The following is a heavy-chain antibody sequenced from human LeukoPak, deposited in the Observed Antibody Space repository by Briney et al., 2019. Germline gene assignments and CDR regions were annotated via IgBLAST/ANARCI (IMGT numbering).Heavy chain of an antibody. Sequence: GGSLRLSCAASGFIFSSHGMNWVRQAPGKGLEWVAVISYDGSNKYYADSVKGRFTISRDNSKNTLYLQMNSLRAEDTAVYYCARDSNSYGFFSSSFDYWGQGTLVTVSS. D-gene: IGHD5-18*01. CDR1: GFIFSSHG. V-gene: IGHV3-30*03. CDR2: ISYDGSNK. CDR3: ARDSNSYGFFSSSFDY. J-gene: IGHJ4*02.